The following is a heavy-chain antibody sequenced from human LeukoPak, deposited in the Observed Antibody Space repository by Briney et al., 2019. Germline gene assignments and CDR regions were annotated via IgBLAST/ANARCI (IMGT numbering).Heavy chain of an antibody. CDR1: GFSLSTYG. CDR3: AKDHGTAVAGFYY. V-gene: IGHV3-23*01. J-gene: IGHJ4*02. CDR2: ITGTGGST. Sequence: GGSPRLSCAASGFSLSTYGVSWVRQPPGKGLEWVSGITGTGGSTYYADSVKGRFTVSRDTSKNTLYLQMNSLRAEDTAIYYCAKDHGTAVAGFYYWGQGTLVTVSS. D-gene: IGHD6-19*01.